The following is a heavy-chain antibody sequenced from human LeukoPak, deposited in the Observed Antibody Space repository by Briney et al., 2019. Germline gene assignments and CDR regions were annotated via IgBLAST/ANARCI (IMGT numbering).Heavy chain of an antibody. Sequence: PSETLSLTCAVSGYSISSGYYWGWIRQPPGKGLEWIGSIYHSGSTYYNPSFKSRVTISVDTSKNQFSLKLSSVTAADTAVYYCARSSIAARGTPDYWGQGTLVTVSS. D-gene: IGHD6-6*01. CDR1: GYSISSGYY. CDR2: IYHSGST. CDR3: ARSSIAARGTPDY. J-gene: IGHJ4*02. V-gene: IGHV4-38-2*01.